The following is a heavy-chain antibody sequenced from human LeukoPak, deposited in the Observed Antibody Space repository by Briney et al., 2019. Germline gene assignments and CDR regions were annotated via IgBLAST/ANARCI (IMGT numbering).Heavy chain of an antibody. CDR2: MNPNSGNT. CDR3: ARGDSHDY. J-gene: IGHJ4*02. V-gene: IGHV1-8*02. CDR1: GYTFTGYY. D-gene: IGHD2-21*01. Sequence: ASVKVSCKASGYTFTGYYMHWVRQAPGQGLEWMGWMNPNSGNTGYAQKFQGRVTMTRNTSISTAYMELSSLRSEDTAVYYCARGDSHDYWGQGTLVTVSS.